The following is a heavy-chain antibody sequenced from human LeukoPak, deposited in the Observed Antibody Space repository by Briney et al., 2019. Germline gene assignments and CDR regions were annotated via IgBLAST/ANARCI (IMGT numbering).Heavy chain of an antibody. J-gene: IGHJ4*02. D-gene: IGHD3-3*01. CDR1: GGSISSGSYY. Sequence: SQTLSLTCTVSGGSISSGSYYWSWIRQPAGKGLEWIGRIYTSGSTNYNPSLKSRVTISVDTSRNQFSLKLSSVTAADTAVYYCARGRTNFWSGYYDYWGQGTLVTVSS. CDR2: IYTSGST. V-gene: IGHV4-61*02. CDR3: ARGRTNFWSGYYDY.